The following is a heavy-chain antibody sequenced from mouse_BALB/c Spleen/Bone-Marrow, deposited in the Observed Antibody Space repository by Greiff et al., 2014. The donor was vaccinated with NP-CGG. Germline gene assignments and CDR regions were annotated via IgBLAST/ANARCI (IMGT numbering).Heavy chain of an antibody. Sequence: EVQVVESGGGLVQPGASLRLSCATSGFTFTDYYMSWVRQPPGKALEWLGFIRNKANGYTTEYSASVKGRFTISRDNSQSILYLQMNALAAEDSADYYCARDINYGIYRFLCVWGPGTSVTVS. CDR2: IRNKANGYTT. CDR1: GFTFTDYY. D-gene: IGHD2-1*01. CDR3: ARDINYGIYRFLCV. J-gene: IGHJ1*01. V-gene: IGHV7-3*02.